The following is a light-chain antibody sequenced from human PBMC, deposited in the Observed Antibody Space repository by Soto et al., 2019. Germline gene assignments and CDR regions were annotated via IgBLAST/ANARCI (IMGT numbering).Light chain of an antibody. J-gene: IGLJ1*01. CDR1: SSDVGGYNY. CDR2: EVS. CDR3: SSYKSSSTPYV. Sequence: QSLLTQSASVSGSPGQSITISCTGTSSDVGGYNYVSWYQQHPGKAPKLMIYEVSNRPSGVSNRFSGSKSGNTASLTISGLQAEDEADYYCSSYKSSSTPYVFGTGSKVTGL. V-gene: IGLV2-14*01.